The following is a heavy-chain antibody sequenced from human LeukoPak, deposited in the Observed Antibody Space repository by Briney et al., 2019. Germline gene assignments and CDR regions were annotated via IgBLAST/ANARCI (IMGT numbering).Heavy chain of an antibody. CDR1: GGSISSYY. Sequence: SETLSLTCTVSGGSISSYYWSWIRQPPGKGLEWIGYIYYSGSTNYNPSLKSRVTISVDTSKNQFSLKLSSVTAADTAVYYCARDRGLLWFGEGRYFDYWGQGTLVTVSS. CDR2: IYYSGST. D-gene: IGHD3-10*01. CDR3: ARDRGLLWFGEGRYFDY. V-gene: IGHV4-59*01. J-gene: IGHJ4*02.